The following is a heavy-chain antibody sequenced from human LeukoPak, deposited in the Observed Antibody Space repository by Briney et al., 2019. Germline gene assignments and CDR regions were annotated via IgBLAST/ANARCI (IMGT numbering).Heavy chain of an antibody. J-gene: IGHJ4*02. CDR2: ISYDGSNK. CDR1: GFTFSSYA. Sequence: GGSLRLSCAASGFTFSSYAMHWVRQAPGKGLEWVAVISYDGSNKYYADSVKGRFTISRDTSKNTLSLQMNSLRVEDTAVYYCAREKGRGVISPYYDYWGQGTLVTVS. V-gene: IGHV3-30*14. CDR3: AREKGRGVISPYYDY. D-gene: IGHD3-10*01.